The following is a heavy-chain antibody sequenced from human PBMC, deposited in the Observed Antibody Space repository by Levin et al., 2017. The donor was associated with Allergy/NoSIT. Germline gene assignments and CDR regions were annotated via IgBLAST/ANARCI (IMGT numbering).Heavy chain of an antibody. V-gene: IGHV3-30-3*01. CDR2: ISYDGSKK. J-gene: IGHJ4*02. Sequence: PGGSLRLSCAASGFTFTRYALHWVRQAPGKGLEWVALISYDGSKKDYAGGVRDRFTISRDNSQNTLFLQMSSLRPEDTAVYFCARGDFGGGRSYAWDRWGQGSLVTVSS. CDR3: ARGDFGGGRSYAWDR. CDR1: GFTFTRYA. D-gene: IGHD2-15*01.